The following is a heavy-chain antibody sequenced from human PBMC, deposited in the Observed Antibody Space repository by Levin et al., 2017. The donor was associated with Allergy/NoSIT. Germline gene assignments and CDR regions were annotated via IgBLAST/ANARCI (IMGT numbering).Heavy chain of an antibody. CDR1: GFTFSSYD. Sequence: SCAAAGFTFSSYDMHWVRQAPGKGLEWVAIISNDGSNTYYAYSVRGRFTISRDNSKNTLYLQMNSLRAEDTAVYYCAKDLRGSCRIGMDVWGQGTTETVSS. J-gene: IGHJ6*02. V-gene: IGHV3-30*18. CDR3: AKDLRGSCRIGMDV. D-gene: IGHD1-26*01. CDR2: ISNDGSNT.